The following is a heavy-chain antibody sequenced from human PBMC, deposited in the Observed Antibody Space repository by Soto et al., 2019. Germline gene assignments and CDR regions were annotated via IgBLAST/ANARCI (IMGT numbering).Heavy chain of an antibody. Sequence: SVKVSCKASGGTFSSYAISWVRQAPGQGLEWMGGVIPIFGTANYAQKFQGRVTITADKSTSTAYMELSSLRSEDTAVYYCARGTEHYYDSSGYCSGKYYFDYWGQGTLVTVSS. J-gene: IGHJ4*02. V-gene: IGHV1-69*06. CDR1: GGTFSSYA. D-gene: IGHD3-22*01. CDR3: ARGTEHYYDSSGYCSGKYYFDY. CDR2: VIPIFGTA.